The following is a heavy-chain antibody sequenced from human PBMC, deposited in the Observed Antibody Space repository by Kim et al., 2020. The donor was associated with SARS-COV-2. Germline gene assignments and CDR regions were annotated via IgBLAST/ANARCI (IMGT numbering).Heavy chain of an antibody. CDR3: ARSKGDSSGYYDY. V-gene: IGHV4-34*01. J-gene: IGHJ4*02. Sequence: NPSLKSRVTISVDTAKNQFSLKLSSVTAADTAVYYCARSKGDSSGYYDYWGQGTLVTVSS. D-gene: IGHD3-22*01.